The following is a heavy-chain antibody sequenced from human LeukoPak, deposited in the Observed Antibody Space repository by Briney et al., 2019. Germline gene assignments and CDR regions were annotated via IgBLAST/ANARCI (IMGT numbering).Heavy chain of an antibody. CDR1: GFTFRSYG. Sequence: PGGSPRLSCAASGFTFRSYGMHWVRQAPGKGLEWVAVIWYDGSNQYYADSVKGRFTISRDNSKNTLYLQMNSLRAEDTAVYYCARGDIVGATTTPFDYWGQGTLVTVSS. J-gene: IGHJ4*02. V-gene: IGHV3-33*01. D-gene: IGHD1-26*01. CDR2: IWYDGSNQ. CDR3: ARGDIVGATTTPFDY.